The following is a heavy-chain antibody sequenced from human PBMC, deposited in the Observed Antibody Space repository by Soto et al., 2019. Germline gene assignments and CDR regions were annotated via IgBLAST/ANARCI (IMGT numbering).Heavy chain of an antibody. V-gene: IGHV3-23*01. CDR2: TRSNGEYT. CDR3: AKESMSVAVSASRVYGMDV. J-gene: IGHJ6*02. Sequence: HPGGSLRLSCAGSGFTFSSYAMTWVRQAPGKGLEWVSTTRSNGEYTYYAGSVKGRFTVSRDNSQNALFLEMSSLRAEDTAVYYCAKESMSVAVSASRVYGMDVWGQGTTVTVSS. CDR1: GFTFSSYA. D-gene: IGHD6-6*01.